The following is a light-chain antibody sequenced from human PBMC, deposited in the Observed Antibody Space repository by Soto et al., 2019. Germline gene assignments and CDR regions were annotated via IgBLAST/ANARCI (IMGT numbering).Light chain of an antibody. CDR2: DAS. J-gene: IGKJ1*01. CDR3: QQYNSYLWT. Sequence: DIQMTQSPSTLSASVGDRVTITCRASQSISSWLAWYQQKPGKAPKLLIYDASSLESGVPSRFSDSGSGTEFFLTISSLQPDDFATYYCQQYNSYLWTFGQGTKVDIK. CDR1: QSISSW. V-gene: IGKV1-5*01.